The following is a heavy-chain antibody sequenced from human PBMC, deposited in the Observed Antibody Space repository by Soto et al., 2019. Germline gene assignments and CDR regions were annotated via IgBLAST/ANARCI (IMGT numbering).Heavy chain of an antibody. D-gene: IGHD4-17*01. V-gene: IGHV4-39*01. CDR1: GGSISSSSYY. Sequence: SETLSLTCTVSGGSISSSSYYWGWIRQPPGKGLEWIGSIYYSGSTYYNPSLKSRVTISVDTSKNQFSLKLGSVTAADTAVYYCARRYYGDHPPDYWGQGTLVTVSS. CDR2: IYYSGST. J-gene: IGHJ4*02. CDR3: ARRYYGDHPPDY.